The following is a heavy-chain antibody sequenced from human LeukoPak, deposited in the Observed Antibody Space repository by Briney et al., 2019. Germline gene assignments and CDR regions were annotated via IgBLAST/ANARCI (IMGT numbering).Heavy chain of an antibody. J-gene: IGHJ4*02. D-gene: IGHD4-17*01. CDR2: IKSKTDGGTT. CDR1: GFTLSNAW. V-gene: IGHV3-15*01. CDR3: TTDSYGDYVDY. Sequence: GGSLRLSCAASGFTLSNAWMSWVRQAPGKGLEWVGRIKSKTDGGTTDYAAPVKGRFTISRDDSKNTLYLQMNSLKTEDTAVYYCTTDSYGDYVDYWGQGALVTVSS.